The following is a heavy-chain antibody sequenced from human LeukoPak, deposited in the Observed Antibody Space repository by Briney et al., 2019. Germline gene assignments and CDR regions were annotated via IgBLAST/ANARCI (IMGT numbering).Heavy chain of an antibody. J-gene: IGHJ4*02. D-gene: IGHD6-6*01. Sequence: PSETLSLTCTVSGDSVTNHQWSWVRQPPGKGLEWIAYIHHSGSTNYNPSLKNRVTISMDTSKNQFSLRLIPVTAADTAVYYCARYPLAFDFWGQGILVTVSS. CDR3: ARYPLAFDF. V-gene: IGHV4-59*02. CDR1: GDSVTNHQ. CDR2: IHHSGST.